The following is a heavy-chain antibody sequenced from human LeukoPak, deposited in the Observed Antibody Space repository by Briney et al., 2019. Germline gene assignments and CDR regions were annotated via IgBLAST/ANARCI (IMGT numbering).Heavy chain of an antibody. CDR2: IYHSGST. V-gene: IGHV4-30-2*01. J-gene: IGHJ4*02. CDR3: ARAQTQHYYFDY. Sequence: SQTLSLTCTVSGGSISSGSYYWSWIRQPPGKGLEWIGYIYHSGSTYYNPSLKSRVTISVDRSKNQFSLKLSSVTAADTAVYYCARAQTQHYYFDYWGQGTLVTVSS. CDR1: GGSISSGSYY.